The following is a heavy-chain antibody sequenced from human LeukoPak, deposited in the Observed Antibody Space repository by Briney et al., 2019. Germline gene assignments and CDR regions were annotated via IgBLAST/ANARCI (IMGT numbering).Heavy chain of an antibody. CDR3: ARDFEYGSARTLYYGMDV. J-gene: IGHJ6*02. D-gene: IGHD2-15*01. CDR2: ISSSSSYI. V-gene: IGHV3-21*01. CDR1: GFTFSSYS. Sequence: GGSLRLSCAASGFTFSSYSMNWVRQAPGKGLEWVSSISSSSSYIYYADSVKGRFTISRDNAKNSLYLQMNSLRAEDTAVYYCARDFEYGSARTLYYGMDVWGQGTTVTVSS.